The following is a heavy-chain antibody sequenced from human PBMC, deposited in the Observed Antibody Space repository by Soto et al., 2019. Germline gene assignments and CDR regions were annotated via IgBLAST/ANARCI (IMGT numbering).Heavy chain of an antibody. J-gene: IGHJ4*02. D-gene: IGHD2-15*01. CDR3: ASTPIGFCSSGSCSLLYYFDH. V-gene: IGHV4-59*11. CDR1: GGSISSHY. Sequence: SETLSLTCTVSGGSISSHYWSWIRQPPGKGLEWNGYISYSGSTNYNPSLKSRVTMSVDTSKNQFSLKLTSMTDADTAVYYCASTPIGFCSSGSCSLLYYFDHWGQGTLVTVSS. CDR2: ISYSGST.